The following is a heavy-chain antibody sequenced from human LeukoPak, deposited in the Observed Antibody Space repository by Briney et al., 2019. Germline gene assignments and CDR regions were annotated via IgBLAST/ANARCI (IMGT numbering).Heavy chain of an antibody. J-gene: IGHJ6*02. Sequence: TSETLSLTCTVSGGSISSSSYYWGWIRQPPGKGLEWIGSIYYSGSTYYNPSLKSRVTISVDTSKNQFSLKLSSVTAADTAVYYCARDSMGPYYYYYYGMDVWGQGTTVTVSS. CDR1: GGSISSSSYY. CDR2: IYYSGST. CDR3: ARDSMGPYYYYYYGMDV. D-gene: IGHD3-10*01. V-gene: IGHV4-39*02.